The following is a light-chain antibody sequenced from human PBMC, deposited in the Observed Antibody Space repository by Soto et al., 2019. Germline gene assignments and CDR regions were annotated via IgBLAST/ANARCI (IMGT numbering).Light chain of an antibody. V-gene: IGKV3D-15*01. CDR2: GAT. CDR1: LSISTN. CDR3: QQYNKWDLFP. Sequence: EIVLTQSPATLSVSPGERVTLSCRASLSISTNLAWYQQRPGQAPRLLIFGATSRATGIPARFSGSGSGTEFTLTISRLQSEDFALYYCQQYNKWDLFPFGPGTRVD. J-gene: IGKJ3*01.